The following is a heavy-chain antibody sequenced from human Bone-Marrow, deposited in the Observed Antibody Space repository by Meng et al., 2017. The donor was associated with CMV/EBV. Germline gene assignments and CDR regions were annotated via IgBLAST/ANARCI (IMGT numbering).Heavy chain of an antibody. CDR3: ARERYNWNDGGSHYFDY. CDR2: INPSGGST. D-gene: IGHD1-1*01. V-gene: IGHV1-46*01. J-gene: IGHJ4*02. CDR1: GYTFTSYY. Sequence: ASVKVSCKASGYTFTSYYMHWVRQAPGQGLEWMGIINPSGGSTSYEQKFQGRVTMTRDTSTSTVYMELSSLRSEDTAVYYCARERYNWNDGGSHYFDYWAQGTLVTFSS.